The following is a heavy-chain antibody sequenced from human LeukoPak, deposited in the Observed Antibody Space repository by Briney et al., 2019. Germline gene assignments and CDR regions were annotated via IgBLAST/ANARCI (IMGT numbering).Heavy chain of an antibody. CDR2: IIPIFGTA. J-gene: IGHJ6*03. CDR1: GGTFIIYA. Sequence: SVKVSCTASGGTFIIYAISWVRQAPGQGLAWMGGIIPIFGTANYAQKFQGRVTITTDESTSTAYMELSSLRSEDTAVYYCARGVTYAYYMDVWGKGTTVTVSS. D-gene: IGHD4-11*01. V-gene: IGHV1-69*05. CDR3: ARGVTYAYYMDV.